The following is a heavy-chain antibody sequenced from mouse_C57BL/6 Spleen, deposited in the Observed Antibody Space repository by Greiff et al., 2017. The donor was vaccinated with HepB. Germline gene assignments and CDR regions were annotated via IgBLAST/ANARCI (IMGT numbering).Heavy chain of an antibody. CDR3: ARAGSSYDYAMDY. Sequence: EVQLKESGGGLVKPGGSLKLSCAASGFTFSDYGMHWVRQAPEKGLEWVAYISSGSSTIYYADTVKGRFTISRDNAKNTLFLQMTSLRSEDTAMYDCARAGSSYDYAMDYWGQGTSVTVSS. CDR2: ISSGSSTI. D-gene: IGHD1-1*01. J-gene: IGHJ4*01. V-gene: IGHV5-17*01. CDR1: GFTFSDYG.